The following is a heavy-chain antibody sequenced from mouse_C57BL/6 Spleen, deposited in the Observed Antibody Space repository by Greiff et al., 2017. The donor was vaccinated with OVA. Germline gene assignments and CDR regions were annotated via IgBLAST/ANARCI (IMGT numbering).Heavy chain of an antibody. CDR1: GYSITSGYY. D-gene: IGHD2-2*01. V-gene: IGHV3-6*01. J-gene: IGHJ3*01. Sequence: DVQLQESGPGLVKPSQSLSLTCSVTGYSITSGYYWNWIRQFPGNKLEWMGYISYDGSNNYNPSLKNRISITRDTSKNQFFLKLNSVTTEDTATYYCASGYDGAYWGQGTLVTVSA. CDR2: ISYDGSN. CDR3: ASGYDGAY.